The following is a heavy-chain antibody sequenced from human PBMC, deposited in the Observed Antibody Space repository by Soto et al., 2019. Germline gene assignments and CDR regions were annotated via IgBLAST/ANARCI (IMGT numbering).Heavy chain of an antibody. J-gene: IGHJ4*02. Sequence: QVQLVVSGGGVVQPGRSLRLSCAASGFTFSSYGMHWVRQAPGKGLEWVTVISYDGKVAYYADSVKGRFTISRDNSKNTLYLQMNSLRTEDTAMYYCAKEGPITNWYFDYWGQGTLVTVSS. CDR2: ISYDGKVA. CDR3: AKEGPITNWYFDY. V-gene: IGHV3-30*18. D-gene: IGHD1-1*01. CDR1: GFTFSSYG.